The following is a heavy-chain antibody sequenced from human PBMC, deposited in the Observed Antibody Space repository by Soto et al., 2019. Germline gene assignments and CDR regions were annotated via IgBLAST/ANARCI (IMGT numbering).Heavy chain of an antibody. V-gene: IGHV1-69*13. J-gene: IGHJ4*02. CDR1: GGTFSSYA. Sequence: SVKLSCKASGGTFSSYAISWVRQAPGQGLEWMGGIIPIFGTANYAQKFQGRVTITADESTSTAYMELSSLRSEDTAVYYCARALLGTMVRGVPYDYWGQGTLVTVSS. CDR2: IIPIFGTA. CDR3: ARALLGTMVRGVPYDY. D-gene: IGHD3-10*01.